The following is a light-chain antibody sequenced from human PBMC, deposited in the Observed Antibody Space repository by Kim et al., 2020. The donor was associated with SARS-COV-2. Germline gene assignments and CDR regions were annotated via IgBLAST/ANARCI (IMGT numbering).Light chain of an antibody. V-gene: IGLV3-1*01. J-gene: IGLJ3*02. CDR1: KLGDKY. Sequence: SVSPGQTASITCSGSKLGDKYAYWYQKKPGQSPVLVIYQHTKRPSGISQRFSGSSSGNTATLTISRAQTMDEADYYCQARDSSTAVFGGGTQLTVL. CDR3: QARDSSTAV. CDR2: QHT.